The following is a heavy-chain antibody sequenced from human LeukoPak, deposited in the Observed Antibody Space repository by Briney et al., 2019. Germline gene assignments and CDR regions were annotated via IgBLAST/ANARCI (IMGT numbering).Heavy chain of an antibody. V-gene: IGHV3-23*01. CDR1: GFRFNRYA. Sequence: GGSLRLSCTASGFRFNRYAMNCARQATGTGLECASYISDNSCSTYYGRSVKCRFTISRDNPKNTLYAHINSLRGEDTSVYYCEKVGWGLNFDAIDIWGEGKMVTVSS. D-gene: IGHD6-19*01. CDR3: EKVGWGLNFDAIDI. CDR2: ISDNSCST. J-gene: IGHJ3*02.